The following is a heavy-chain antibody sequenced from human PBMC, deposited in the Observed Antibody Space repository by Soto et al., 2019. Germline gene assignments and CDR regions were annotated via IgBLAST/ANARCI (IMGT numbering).Heavy chain of an antibody. V-gene: IGHV5-51*01. D-gene: IGHD2-15*01. CDR3: ARHPGEGYCSGGSCYGFDY. CDR1: GYSFTSYW. J-gene: IGHJ4*02. CDR2: IYPGDSDT. Sequence: PGESLKISCKGSGYSFTSYWIGWVRQMPGKGLEWMGIIYPGDSDTRYSPSFQGQVTISADKSISTAYLQWSSLKASDTAMYYCARHPGEGYCSGGSCYGFDYWGQGTLVTAPQ.